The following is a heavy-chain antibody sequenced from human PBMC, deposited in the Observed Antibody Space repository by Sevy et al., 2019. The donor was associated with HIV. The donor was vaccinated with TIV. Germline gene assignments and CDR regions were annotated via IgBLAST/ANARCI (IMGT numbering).Heavy chain of an antibody. CDR1: GGSISGSTNY. V-gene: IGHV4-39*01. CDR2: LYYGGST. D-gene: IGHD2-8*01. CDR3: VRHLTNYLYWYFDL. Sequence: SQTVSLTCTVSGGSISGSTNYWGWIRQSPGKGLEWIGSLYYGGSTYLNPSLKSRVTTSVDTSKNQFSLKLNSVTAAYTAVYYCVRHLTNYLYWYFDLWGRGALVTVSS. J-gene: IGHJ2*01.